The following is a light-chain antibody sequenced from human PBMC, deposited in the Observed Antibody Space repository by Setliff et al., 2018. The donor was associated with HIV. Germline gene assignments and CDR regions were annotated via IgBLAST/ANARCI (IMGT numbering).Light chain of an antibody. CDR2: SDD. J-gene: IGLJ1*01. CDR3: AAWDDRLNAYV. Sequence: QSVLTQPPSASGTPGQRVAISCSGSSSNIGSNTVNWYRQLPGTAPKLLIHSDDHRPSGVPDRFSASKSGTSASLAISGLQSEDEADYYCAAWDDRLNAYVFGTGTKVTVL. V-gene: IGLV1-44*01. CDR1: SSNIGSNT.